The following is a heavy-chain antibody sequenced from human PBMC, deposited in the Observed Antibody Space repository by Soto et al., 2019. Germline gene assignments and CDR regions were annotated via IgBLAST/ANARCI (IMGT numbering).Heavy chain of an antibody. V-gene: IGHV3-23*01. J-gene: IGHJ4*02. CDR3: AKGLINGRWYAED. CDR1: GFTFSTCV. Sequence: EVHLLESGGGFVHPGESPRLSCGASGFTFSTCVMTWVRQAPGKGLEWVSCITGSDTGTYYADSVKGRFTISRDNSKNTMYLQMNNLRVEDTGVYYCAKGLINGRWYAEDWGQGTLVTVSS. D-gene: IGHD6-13*01. CDR2: ITGSDTGT.